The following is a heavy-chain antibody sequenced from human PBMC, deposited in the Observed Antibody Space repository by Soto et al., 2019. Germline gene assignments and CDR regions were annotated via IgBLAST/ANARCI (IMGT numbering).Heavy chain of an antibody. CDR3: SRAATTGYSAAGDY. D-gene: IGHD1-26*01. V-gene: IGHV3-74*01. CDR2: INNDGSSR. J-gene: IGHJ4*02. Sequence: GGSLRLSCAASGFTFSSYWMHWVRQSPGKGLMWVSRINNDGSSRSYADSVKGRFTISRGNAKNTLYLQVNSLRAEDTAVYYCSRAATTGYSAAGDYWGQGTLVTVSS. CDR1: GFTFSSYW.